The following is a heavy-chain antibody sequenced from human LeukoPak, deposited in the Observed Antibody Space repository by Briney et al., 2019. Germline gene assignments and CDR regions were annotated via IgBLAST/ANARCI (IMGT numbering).Heavy chain of an antibody. CDR2: IYYSGST. CDR1: GGSISSGGYY. J-gene: IGHJ4*02. D-gene: IGHD4-17*01. V-gene: IGHV4-31*03. CDR3: AREGTDYGDYYFDY. Sequence: SETLSLTCTVSGGSISSGGYYWSWIRQHPGKGLEWIGYIYYSGSTYYNPSLKSRVTVSVDTSKNQFSLKLSSVTAADTAVYYCAREGTDYGDYYFDYWGQGTLVTVSS.